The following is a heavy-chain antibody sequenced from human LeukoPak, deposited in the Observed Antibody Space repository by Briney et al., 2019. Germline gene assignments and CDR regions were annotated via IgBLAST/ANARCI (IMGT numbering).Heavy chain of an antibody. V-gene: IGHV1-18*01. J-gene: IGHJ6*02. CDR1: GYTFTAYG. CDR3: ASGTSASGWFRYYYGMDV. CDR2: ISAYNGNT. D-gene: IGHD6-19*01. Sequence: GASVKVSCKASGYTFTAYGISWVRQAPGQGPEWMGWISAYNGNTNYAQKLQGRVTMTTDTSTSTAYMELRSLRSDDTAVYYCASGTSASGWFRYYYGMDVWGQGTTVTVSS.